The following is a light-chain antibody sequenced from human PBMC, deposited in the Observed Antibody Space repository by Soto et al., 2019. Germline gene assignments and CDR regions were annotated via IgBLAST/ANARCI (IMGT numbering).Light chain of an antibody. CDR2: GAS. CDR1: QSVHTF. CDR3: QQRSNWPPSIT. V-gene: IGKV3-11*01. Sequence: EIVLTQSPDTLSLSPGEGASLSCRASQSVHTFLAWYQQKPGQAPRLLIYGASTRATGVPARFSGSGSGTDFTLTISSLEPEDFAVYYCQQRSNWPPSITFGQGTRLEIK. J-gene: IGKJ5*01.